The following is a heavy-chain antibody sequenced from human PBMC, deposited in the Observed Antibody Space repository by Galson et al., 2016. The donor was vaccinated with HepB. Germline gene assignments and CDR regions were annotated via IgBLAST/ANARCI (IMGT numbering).Heavy chain of an antibody. V-gene: IGHV3-23*01. CDR2: ISASGAGT. CDR3: AKGPVHGSPDREMFNA. J-gene: IGHJ5*02. Sequence: SLRLSCAASGFTSSSFAMSWVRQAPGKGLEWVAAISASGAGTFYADSVKGRFTISRDTSNKTLSMQMNSLRAEDTAVYYCAKGPVHGSPDREMFNAWGQGTLVTVSS. CDR1: GFTSSSFA.